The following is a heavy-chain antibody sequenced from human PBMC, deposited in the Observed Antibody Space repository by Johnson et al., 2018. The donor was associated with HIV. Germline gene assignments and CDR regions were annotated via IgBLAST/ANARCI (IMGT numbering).Heavy chain of an antibody. J-gene: IGHJ3*02. CDR2: IKQDGSEK. D-gene: IGHD3-10*01. CDR3: AREWGVGYYYGSGILDAFDI. CDR1: GFTFSSYW. Sequence: VQLVESGGGLVQPGGSLRLSCAASGFTFSSYWMSWVRQAPGKGLEWVANIKQDGSEKYYVDSVKVRFTISRHNAKNSLSRQMNSLRAEDTAVYYCAREWGVGYYYGSGILDAFDIWGQGTMVTVSS. V-gene: IGHV3-7*05.